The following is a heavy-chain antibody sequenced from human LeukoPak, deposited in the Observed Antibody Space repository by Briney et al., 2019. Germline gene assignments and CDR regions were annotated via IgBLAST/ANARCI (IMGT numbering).Heavy chain of an antibody. J-gene: IGHJ3*02. D-gene: IGHD6-19*01. V-gene: IGHV4-59*01. Sequence: SETLSLTCTVSGGSISSYYWSWIRQPPGKGLEWIGYIYYSGSTNYNPSLKSRVTISVDTSKNQFSLKLSSVTAADTAVYYCARAPEAVAGTGAFDIWGQGTMVTVSS. CDR2: IYYSGST. CDR1: GGSISSYY. CDR3: ARAPEAVAGTGAFDI.